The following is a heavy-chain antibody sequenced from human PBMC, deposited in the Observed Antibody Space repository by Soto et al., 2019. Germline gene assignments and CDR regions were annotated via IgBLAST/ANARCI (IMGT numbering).Heavy chain of an antibody. D-gene: IGHD4-4*01. V-gene: IGHV1-2*02. J-gene: IGHJ6*02. Sequence: XSVKVSCKASGYPFTGYYMHWVRQAPGQGLEWMGWINPNSGGTNYAQKFQGRVTMTRDTSISTAYMELSRLRSDDTAVYYCARVTVRYYGMDVWGQGTTVTVSS. CDR2: INPNSGGT. CDR1: GYPFTGYY. CDR3: ARVTVRYYGMDV.